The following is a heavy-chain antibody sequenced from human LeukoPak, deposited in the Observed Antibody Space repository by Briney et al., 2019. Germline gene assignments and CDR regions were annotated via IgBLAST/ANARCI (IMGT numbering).Heavy chain of an antibody. CDR1: GFTFTNFW. D-gene: IGHD4-11*01. V-gene: IGHV3-7*01. J-gene: IGHJ4*02. CDR2: IRPDGSKQ. Sequence: PGGSLRLSCAASGFTFTNFWMNWIRRAPGRGLEWVANIRPDGSKQFYVDSVKGRFTISRDNAKNSVYLQMNSLRADDTAVYYCAGRDSARNPWAYWGQGTLVTVST. CDR3: AGRDSARNPWAY.